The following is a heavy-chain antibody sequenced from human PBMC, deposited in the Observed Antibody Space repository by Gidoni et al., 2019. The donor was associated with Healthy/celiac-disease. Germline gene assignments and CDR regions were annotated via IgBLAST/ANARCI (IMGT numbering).Heavy chain of an antibody. D-gene: IGHD1-20*01. CDR3: ARVWGNWNYFDY. J-gene: IGHJ4*02. CDR2: ISYDGSNK. Sequence: QVQPVESGGGVVQPWRSLRLTRAASGFTFSSYAMHCVRQAPGKGLEWVAVISYDGSNKYYADSVKGRFTISRDNSKNTLYLQMNSLRAEDTAVYYCARVWGNWNYFDYWGQGTLVTVSS. CDR1: GFTFSSYA. V-gene: IGHV3-30*04.